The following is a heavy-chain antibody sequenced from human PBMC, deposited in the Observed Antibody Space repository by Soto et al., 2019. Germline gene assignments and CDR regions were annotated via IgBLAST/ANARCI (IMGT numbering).Heavy chain of an antibody. CDR1: GYTFTSYT. J-gene: IGHJ4*02. Sequence: ASVKVSCKASGYTFTSYTIHWVRQAPGQRLEWMGWINAGYGNTKYSQKFQGRVSITRDTSASTAYMELNSLRSEDTAVYYCARPYYDILTGYSPNPFDYWGQGTLVTVSS. CDR2: INAGYGNT. CDR3: ARPYYDILTGYSPNPFDY. D-gene: IGHD3-9*01. V-gene: IGHV1-3*01.